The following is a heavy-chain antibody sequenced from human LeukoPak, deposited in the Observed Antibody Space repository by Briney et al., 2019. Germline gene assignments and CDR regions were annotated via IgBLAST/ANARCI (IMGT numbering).Heavy chain of an antibody. CDR1: GLTVSSNY. J-gene: IGHJ4*02. CDR2: INHSGST. D-gene: IGHD5-18*01. CDR3: ARGDAYSYGFLVY. V-gene: IGHV4-34*01. Sequence: GSLRLSCAASGLTVSSNYMSWVRQAPGKGLEWIGEINHSGSTNYNPSLKSRVTISVDTSKNQFSLKLSSVTAADTAVYYCARGDAYSYGFLVYWGQGTLVTVSS.